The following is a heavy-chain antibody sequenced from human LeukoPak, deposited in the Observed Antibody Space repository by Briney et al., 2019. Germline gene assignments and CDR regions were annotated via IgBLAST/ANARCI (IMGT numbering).Heavy chain of an antibody. V-gene: IGHV4-59*01. CDR3: ARDSSYDFWSGNGGFDY. CDR1: GDSISSYY. J-gene: IGHJ4*02. CDR2: IYYSGST. Sequence: SETLSLTCTVSGDSISSYYWSWIRQPPGKGLEWIGYIYYSGSTNYNPSLKSRVTISVDTSKNQFSLKLSSVTAADTAVYYCARDSSYDFWSGNGGFDYWGQGTLVTVSS. D-gene: IGHD3-3*01.